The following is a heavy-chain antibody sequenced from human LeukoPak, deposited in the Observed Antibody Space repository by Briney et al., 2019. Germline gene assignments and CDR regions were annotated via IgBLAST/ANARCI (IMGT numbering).Heavy chain of an antibody. Sequence: PSETLSLTCAVYGESFSDYYWIWIRQPPGKGLEWIGEINHGGSANYNPSLKSRIAISVDTSKNQFSLKLSSVTAADTAVYYCANTYYDFWSGYSKNYYYYYGMDVWGQGTTVTVSS. CDR3: ANTYYDFWSGYSKNYYYYYGMDV. CDR1: GESFSDYY. J-gene: IGHJ6*02. V-gene: IGHV4-34*01. D-gene: IGHD3-3*01. CDR2: INHGGSA.